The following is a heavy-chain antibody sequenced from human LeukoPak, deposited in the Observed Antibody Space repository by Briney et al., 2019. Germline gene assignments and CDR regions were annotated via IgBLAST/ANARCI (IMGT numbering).Heavy chain of an antibody. Sequence: PSETLSLTCTVSGNSIRSYYWNWIRQPPGKGLEWFGYIYYSGTISYNPSLRSRVTISVDMSKNQFSLRLTSVTAADTAVYYCARQSEGFDSWGQGTLVTVSS. CDR1: GNSIRSYY. V-gene: IGHV4-59*08. J-gene: IGHJ4*02. CDR3: ARQSEGFDS. CDR2: IYYSGTI.